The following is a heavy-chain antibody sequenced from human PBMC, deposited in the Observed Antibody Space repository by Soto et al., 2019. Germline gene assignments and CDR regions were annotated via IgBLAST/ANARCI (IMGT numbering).Heavy chain of an antibody. D-gene: IGHD3-16*01. CDR3: ANGNYIWGTLDY. CDR1: GFTFSSYG. J-gene: IGHJ4*02. Sequence: QVQLVESGGGVVQPGRSLRLSCAASGFTFSSYGMHWVRQAPGKGLEWVAVISYDGSNKYYADSVKGRFTISRDNSKNTLYLQRNSLRAEDTAVYYCANGNYIWGTLDYWGQGTLVTVSS. CDR2: ISYDGSNK. V-gene: IGHV3-30*18.